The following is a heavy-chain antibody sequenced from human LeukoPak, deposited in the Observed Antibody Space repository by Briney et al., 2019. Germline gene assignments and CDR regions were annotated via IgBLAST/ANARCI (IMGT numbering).Heavy chain of an antibody. CDR1: GFTFSRSW. V-gene: IGHV3-7*01. J-gene: IGHJ4*02. CDR3: AKSLDY. CDR2: IKEDGSGT. Sequence: TGGSLRLSCVASGFTFSRSWMAWVRKAPGKGLEWVANIKEDGSGTYYVDSAKGRFTVSRDNAKNSLYLQMDSLRVEDTAIYYCAKSLDYWGQGTPVTVSS.